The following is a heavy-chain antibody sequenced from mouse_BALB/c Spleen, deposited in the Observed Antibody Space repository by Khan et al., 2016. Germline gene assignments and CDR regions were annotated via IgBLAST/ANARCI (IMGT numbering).Heavy chain of an antibody. J-gene: IGHJ2*01. D-gene: IGHD2-4*01. CDR1: GYTFTEYI. V-gene: IGHV1-62-2*01. Sequence: QVQLKESGAELVKPGASVKLSCKASGYTFTEYIIHWVKQRSGQGLEWIGWFYPGSGSIKYNEKFKDKATLTADKSSSTVYMELSRWTSEDSAVHCCARHEGRTMITAVYFDYWGQGTTLTVSS. CDR2: FYPGSGSI. CDR3: ARHEGRTMITAVYFDY.